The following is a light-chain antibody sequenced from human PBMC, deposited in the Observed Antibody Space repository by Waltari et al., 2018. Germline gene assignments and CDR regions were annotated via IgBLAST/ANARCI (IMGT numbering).Light chain of an antibody. Sequence: DIQMTQSPSSLSASVGDRVTITCRASQSISRHLNWYQQKSGKAPKFLIHAASSLQSGVPSRFSGSGSGTDFTLTISRLQPEDFATYYCQQSYNTPFTFGPGTKVDVE. CDR2: AAS. CDR1: QSISRH. V-gene: IGKV1-39*01. J-gene: IGKJ3*01. CDR3: QQSYNTPFT.